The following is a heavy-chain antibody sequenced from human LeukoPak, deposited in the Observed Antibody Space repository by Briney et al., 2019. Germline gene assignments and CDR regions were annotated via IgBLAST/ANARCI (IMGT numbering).Heavy chain of an antibody. V-gene: IGHV4-4*09. J-gene: IGHJ5*02. CDR2: IYTSGST. CDR1: GGSISSYY. CDR3: AKYYDFWSGKNWFDP. Sequence: SETLSLTCTVSGGSISSYYWSWIRQPPGKGLEWIGYIYTSGSTNYNPSLKGRVTISVDTSKNQFSLKLSSVTAADTAVYYCAKYYDFWSGKNWFDPWGQGTLVTVSS. D-gene: IGHD3-3*01.